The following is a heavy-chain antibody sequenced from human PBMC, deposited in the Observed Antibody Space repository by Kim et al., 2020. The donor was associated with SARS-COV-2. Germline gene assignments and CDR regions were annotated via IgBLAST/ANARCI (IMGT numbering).Heavy chain of an antibody. CDR1: GGTFSSYA. V-gene: IGHV1-69*13. CDR3: ARDIYYGSGSPPAFDI. Sequence: SVKVSCKASGGTFSSYAISWVRQAPGQGLEWMGGIIPIFGTANYAQKFQGRVTITADESTSTAYMELSSLRSEDTAVYYCARDIYYGSGSPPAFDIWGQGTMVTVSS. CDR2: IIPIFGTA. D-gene: IGHD3-10*01. J-gene: IGHJ3*02.